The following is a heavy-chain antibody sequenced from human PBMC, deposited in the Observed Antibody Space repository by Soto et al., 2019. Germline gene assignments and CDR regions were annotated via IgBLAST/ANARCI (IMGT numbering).Heavy chain of an antibody. V-gene: IGHV3-23*01. Sequence: EVQLLESGGGLVQPGGSLRLSCAASGFTFSTYAMGWVRQAPGPGLEWVSLISGNGVTTYYADSVKGRFTISRDNSKSTLYLQMNSLRAEDTAVYYCATQDLGGATGTTWGQGTLVTVSS. CDR1: GFTFSTYA. J-gene: IGHJ4*02. D-gene: IGHD1-1*01. CDR3: ATQDLGGATGTT. CDR2: ISGNGVTT.